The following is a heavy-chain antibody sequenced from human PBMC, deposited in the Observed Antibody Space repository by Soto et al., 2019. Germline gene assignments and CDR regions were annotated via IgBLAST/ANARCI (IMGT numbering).Heavy chain of an antibody. CDR1: GGTFSSYT. J-gene: IGHJ6*02. CDR2: IIPILGIA. D-gene: IGHD2-2*01. V-gene: IGHV1-69*02. Sequence: QVQLVQSGAEVKKPGSSVKVSCKASGGTFSSYTISWVRQAPGQGLEWMGRIIPILGIANYAQKFQGRVMITADKSTSTAYMELSSLRYEDTAVYYCACSSTSAKYYYYGMDVWGQGTTVTVSS. CDR3: ACSSTSAKYYYYGMDV.